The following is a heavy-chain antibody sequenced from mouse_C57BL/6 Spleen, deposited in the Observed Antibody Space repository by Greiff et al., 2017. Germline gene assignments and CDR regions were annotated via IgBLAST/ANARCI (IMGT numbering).Heavy chain of an antibody. J-gene: IGHJ2*01. Sequence: EVKLMESEGGLVQPGSSMKLSCTASGFTFSDYYMAWVRQVPEKGLEWVANINYDGSSTYYLDSLKSRFIISRDNAKNILYLQMSSLKSEDTATYYCARVELGYFDYWGQGTTLTVSS. CDR3: ARVELGYFDY. D-gene: IGHD4-1*01. CDR2: INYDGSST. CDR1: GFTFSDYY. V-gene: IGHV5-16*01.